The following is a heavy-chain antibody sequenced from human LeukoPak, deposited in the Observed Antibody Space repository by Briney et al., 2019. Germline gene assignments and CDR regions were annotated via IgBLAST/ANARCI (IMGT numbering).Heavy chain of an antibody. D-gene: IGHD5-18*01. CDR1: GGSISSGSYY. CDR3: ARAPHYSFLDY. CDR2: IYTSGST. J-gene: IGHJ4*02. V-gene: IGHV4-61*02. Sequence: SETLSLTCTVSGGSISSGSYYWSWIRHPAGNGLEWIGRIYTSGSTNYNPSLKSRVTISVDTSKNQFSLKLSSVTAADTAVYYCARAPHYSFLDYWGQGTLVTVSS.